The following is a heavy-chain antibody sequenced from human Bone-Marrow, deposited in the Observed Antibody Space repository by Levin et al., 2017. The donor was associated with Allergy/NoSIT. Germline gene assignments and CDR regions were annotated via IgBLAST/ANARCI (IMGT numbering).Heavy chain of an antibody. CDR2: IYHGGDI. CDR3: AREYYLDV. CDR1: GYSITEYY. Sequence: SSETLSLTCAVSGYSITEYYWGWIRQPPGKGLEWIGTIYHGGDIYYNPSLRSRVTISIDTSKNQFSLKVTSMTAADSAVYYCAREYYLDVWGKGTTVTVSS. V-gene: IGHV4-38-2*02. J-gene: IGHJ6*03.